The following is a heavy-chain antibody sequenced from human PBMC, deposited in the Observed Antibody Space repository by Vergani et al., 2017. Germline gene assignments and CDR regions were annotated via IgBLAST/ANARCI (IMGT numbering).Heavy chain of an antibody. Sequence: QITLKESGPTLVKPTQTLTLTCTFSGFSLNTRGVSVAWIRQPPGKALDWLALISWNDEQHYSPSLTNRVTITKDTSKNQVVLTMTNMDYVDTGTYYCVYRKTECGTTGFCDPFYYYYYMHVWVKGTTVTVSS. D-gene: IGHD1-7*01. J-gene: IGHJ6*03. V-gene: IGHV2-5*04. CDR1: GFSLNTRGVS. CDR3: VYRKTECGTTGFCDPFYYYYYMHV. CDR2: ISWNDEQ.